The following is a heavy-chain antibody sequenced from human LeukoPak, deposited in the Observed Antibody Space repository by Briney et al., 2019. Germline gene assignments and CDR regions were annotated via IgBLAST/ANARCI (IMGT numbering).Heavy chain of an antibody. Sequence: GKSLKTSGKDSGYSFTSYWTGCVRQMHGKGLEWMGIIYPGDSDTRYSPSFQGQVTISADKSISTAYLQWSSLKASDTAMYYCARRLGYYDSSGYYPKSNYYYGMDVWGQGTTVTVSS. CDR3: ARRLGYYDSSGYYPKSNYYYGMDV. D-gene: IGHD3-22*01. CDR1: GYSFTSYW. V-gene: IGHV5-51*01. J-gene: IGHJ6*02. CDR2: IYPGDSDT.